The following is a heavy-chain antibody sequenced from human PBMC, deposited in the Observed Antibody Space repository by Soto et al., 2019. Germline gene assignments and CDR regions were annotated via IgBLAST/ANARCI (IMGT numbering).Heavy chain of an antibody. J-gene: IGHJ6*02. CDR1: GYTFTSYG. CDR2: ISAYNGNT. V-gene: IGHV1-18*04. CDR3: ARDLIGYCRSTSCSNYYYGMAV. Sequence: ASVKVSCKASGYTFTSYGISWVRQAPGQGLEWMGWISAYNGNTNYAQKLQGRVTMTTDTSTSTAYMELRSLRSDDTAAYYCARDLIGYCRSTSCSNYYYGMAVWGQGTRVTVSS. D-gene: IGHD2-2*01.